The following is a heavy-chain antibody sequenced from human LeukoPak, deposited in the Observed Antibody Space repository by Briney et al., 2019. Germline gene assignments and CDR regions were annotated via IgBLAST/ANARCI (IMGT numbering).Heavy chain of an antibody. CDR1: GYTLTNYA. CDR2: TNGATGDT. J-gene: IGHJ4*02. V-gene: IGHV1-3*02. CDR3: ARSPGGKARMWLDY. Sequence: ASVKVSCKASGYTLTNYALHWARQAPGQRPEWMGWTNGATGDTTFSQDFEGRLTIIIDTSASTAYMELSSLRSEDTAVYYCARSPGGKARMWLDYWGQGTLVTVSS. D-gene: IGHD1-1*01.